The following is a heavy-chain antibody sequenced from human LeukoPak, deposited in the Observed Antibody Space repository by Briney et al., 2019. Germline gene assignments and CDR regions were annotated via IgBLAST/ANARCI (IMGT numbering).Heavy chain of an antibody. CDR3: AKESTLCSSTSCYTGVDY. J-gene: IGHJ4*02. CDR1: GFTFSSYA. D-gene: IGHD2-2*02. CDR2: VSGSGGST. Sequence: GGSLRLSCAASGFTFSSYAVSWVRQAPGKGLEWVSTVSGSGGSTYYADSVKGRFTISRDISKNTLYLQMNSLRAEDTAVYYCAKESTLCSSTSCYTGVDYWGQGTLVTVSS. V-gene: IGHV3-23*01.